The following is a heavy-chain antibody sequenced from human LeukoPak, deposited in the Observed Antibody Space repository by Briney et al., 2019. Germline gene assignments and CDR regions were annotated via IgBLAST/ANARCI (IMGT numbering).Heavy chain of an antibody. CDR2: INAGNGNT. CDR1: GYTFTTYA. V-gene: IGHV1-3*01. D-gene: IGHD3-10*01. CDR3: ARGEVVRGVTYFDY. J-gene: IGHJ4*02. Sequence: ASVTVSCKASGYTFTTYAMHWVRQAPGQRLEWMGWINAGNGNTKYSQKFQGRVTITRDTSASTAYMELSSLRSEDTAVYYCARGEVVRGVTYFDYWGQGTLVTVSS.